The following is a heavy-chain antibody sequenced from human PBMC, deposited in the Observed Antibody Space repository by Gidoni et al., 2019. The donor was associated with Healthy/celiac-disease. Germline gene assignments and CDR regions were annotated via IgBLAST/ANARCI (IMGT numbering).Heavy chain of an antibody. D-gene: IGHD2-15*01. CDR3: ARVKVVPTLMYYVDD. V-gene: IGHV4-39*07. Sequence: QLPLQESGPGLVKPSEPLSLTCTVSGCSISSSSYYSGWIRQPPGKGLEWIGSIYYSGSTYYNPSLKSRVTISVDTSKNQFTLKLGSVTVADTAVYYWARVKVVPTLMYYVDDWGQGTLVTVSS. J-gene: IGHJ4*02. CDR1: GCSISSSSYY. CDR2: IYYSGST.